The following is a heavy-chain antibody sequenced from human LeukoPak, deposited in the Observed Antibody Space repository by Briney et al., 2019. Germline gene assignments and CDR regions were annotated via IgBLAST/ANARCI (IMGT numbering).Heavy chain of an antibody. CDR3: ARVRRAKRQNRYYFYYYMDV. D-gene: IGHD1-14*01. Sequence: GGSLRLSCAASGFTFSSYWMSWVRQAPGKGLEWVANIKQGGSEKYYVDSVKGRFTISRDNAKDSLYLQMNSLRAEDTAVHFCARVRRAKRQNRYYFYYYMDVWGKGTTVTVSS. CDR2: IKQGGSEK. J-gene: IGHJ6*03. V-gene: IGHV3-7*01. CDR1: GFTFSSYW.